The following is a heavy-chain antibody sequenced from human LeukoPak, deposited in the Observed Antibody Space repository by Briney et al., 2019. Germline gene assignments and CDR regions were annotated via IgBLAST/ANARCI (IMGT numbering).Heavy chain of an antibody. V-gene: IGHV1-18*01. J-gene: IGHJ3*02. Sequence: ASVNVSCKLSGYTLTELSMHWVRQAPGQGLEGMGWISAYNGNTNYSQKLQGRVTMTTDTPTSTAYMELRSLRSDATAVYYCASLYCSGGSCYRIGPFDIWGQGTMVTVSS. CDR1: GYTLTELS. CDR2: ISAYNGNT. D-gene: IGHD2-15*01. CDR3: ASLYCSGGSCYRIGPFDI.